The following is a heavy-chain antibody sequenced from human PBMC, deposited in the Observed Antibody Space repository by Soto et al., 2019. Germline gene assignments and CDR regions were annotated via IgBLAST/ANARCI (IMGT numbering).Heavy chain of an antibody. CDR3: AIDNSQHYGTPTASSWFHP. CDR2: INPSGDSR. Sequence: GAAVKFSCKASGFSFSDYFMHWVRQAPGQGLECMGIINPSGDSRNYAQKFQGRVTITRDTSTSTVYMDLSSLRYEDTAVYYCAIDNSQHYGTPTASSWFHPWGQGTPVTVSS. CDR1: GFSFSDYF. V-gene: IGHV1-46*01. D-gene: IGHD2-21*02. J-gene: IGHJ5*02.